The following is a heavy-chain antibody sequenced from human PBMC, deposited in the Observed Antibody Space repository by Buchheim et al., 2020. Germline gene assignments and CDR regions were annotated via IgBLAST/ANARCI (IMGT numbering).Heavy chain of an antibody. Sequence: QVQLQQWGAGRLKPSETLSLTCAVYGGSFSGYYWSWIRQPPGKGLEWIGEINHSGSTNYNPSLKRRFTISVDTSKNHFSLKRSRVTAADTAVYYCARGGGVVTATPPDYWGQGTL. V-gene: IGHV4-34*01. CDR1: GGSFSGYY. CDR3: ARGGGVVTATPPDY. J-gene: IGHJ4*02. D-gene: IGHD2-21*02. CDR2: INHSGST.